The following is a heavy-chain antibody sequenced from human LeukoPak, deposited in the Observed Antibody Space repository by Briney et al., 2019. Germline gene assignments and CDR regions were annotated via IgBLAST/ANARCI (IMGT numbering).Heavy chain of an antibody. CDR3: AKAPDSSGCYYFDY. CDR2: ISYDGSYK. D-gene: IGHD6-19*01. V-gene: IGHV3-30*18. CDR1: GFTFSTSG. Sequence: GRSLRLSCAASGFTFSTSGMHWVRQSPGKGLEWMALISYDGSYKDFADSVQGRFTISRDNSKNTLYLQMNSLRAEDTAVYYCAKAPDSSGCYYFDYWGQGTLVTVSS. J-gene: IGHJ4*02.